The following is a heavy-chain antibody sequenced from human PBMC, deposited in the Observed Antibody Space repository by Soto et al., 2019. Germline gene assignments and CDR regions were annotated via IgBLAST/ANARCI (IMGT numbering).Heavy chain of an antibody. CDR2: TSYDGNNK. CDR3: ARWGTTGGFDL. CDR1: GFRFKSFV. J-gene: IGHJ4*02. D-gene: IGHD3-16*01. Sequence: QVQLVESGGGVVQPGASLRLSCAASGFRFKSFVMHWVRQAPGKGQEWVAFTSYDGNNKDYGDSVKGRFTVSRDNSQNTLHLQMDFLRPEETALYYCARWGTTGGFDLWGQGTLVSVSS. V-gene: IGHV3-30-3*01.